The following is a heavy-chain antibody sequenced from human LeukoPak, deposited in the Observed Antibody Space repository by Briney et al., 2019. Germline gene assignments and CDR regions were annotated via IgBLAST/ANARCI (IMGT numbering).Heavy chain of an antibody. Sequence: SETLSLTCTVSGYSISSNYYWSWIRQPPGKGLEWIAYIYYTGSTNYNPSLKSRVTISVDTSKNQFSLKLSSVTAADTAVYYCARVGYFGSGNYYNDRGAFDYWGQGTLVTVSS. CDR2: IYYTGST. V-gene: IGHV4-61*01. CDR3: ARVGYFGSGNYYNDRGAFDY. J-gene: IGHJ4*02. CDR1: GYSISSNYY. D-gene: IGHD3-10*01.